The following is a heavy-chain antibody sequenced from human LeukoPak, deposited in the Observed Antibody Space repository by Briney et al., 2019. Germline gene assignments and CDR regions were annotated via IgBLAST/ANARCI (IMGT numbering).Heavy chain of an antibody. V-gene: IGHV5-51*01. CDR1: GYIFTSYW. CDR3: ARGWGQQLVEGGYYFDY. CDR2: IYPGDSDT. J-gene: IGHJ4*02. Sequence: GESLKISCKGSGYIFTSYWIGWVRQMPGKGLEWMGIIYPGDSDTRYSPSFQGQVTISADKSISTAYLQWSSLKASDTAMYYCARGWGQQLVEGGYYFDYWGQGTLVTVSS. D-gene: IGHD6-13*01.